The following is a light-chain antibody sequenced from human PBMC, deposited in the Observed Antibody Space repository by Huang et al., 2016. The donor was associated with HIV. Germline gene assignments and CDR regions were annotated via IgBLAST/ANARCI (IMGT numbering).Light chain of an antibody. CDR2: DTS. CDR1: QSVNNY. CDR3: QQRGNWPLT. Sequence: EIALIQSPATLSLSPGERATLSCRASQSVNNYLGWYQQKPGQAPRLLIYDTSNRATDIPARFSGSGSGTDFTLTISSLEPEDSAVYFCQQRGNWPLTFGQGTKVEIK. J-gene: IGKJ1*01. V-gene: IGKV3-11*01.